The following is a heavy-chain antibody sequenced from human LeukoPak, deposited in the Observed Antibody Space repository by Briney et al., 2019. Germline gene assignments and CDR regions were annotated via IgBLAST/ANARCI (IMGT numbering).Heavy chain of an antibody. CDR1: GYSISSGYY. D-gene: IGHD3-16*02. CDR2: IYHSGST. J-gene: IGHJ4*02. CDR3: ARADVRPGYVCGSYRPIDY. V-gene: IGHV4-38-2*02. Sequence: KPSETLSLTCTVSGYSISSGYYWGWIRQPPGKGLEWIGSIYHSGSTYYNPSLKSRVTISVDTSKNQFSLKLSSVTAADTAVYYCARADVRPGYVCGSYRPIDYWGQGTLVTVSS.